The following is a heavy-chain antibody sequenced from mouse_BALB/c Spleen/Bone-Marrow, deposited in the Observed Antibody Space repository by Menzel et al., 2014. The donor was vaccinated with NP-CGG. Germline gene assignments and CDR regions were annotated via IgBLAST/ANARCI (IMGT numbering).Heavy chain of an antibody. CDR3: TRSRRAMDR. CDR2: INPSNGGT. V-gene: IGHV1S81*02. Sequence: QVQLKQSGAGLVKPGASVKLSCKASGYTFTSYYMCWVKQRPGQGLEWIGEINPSNGGTNFNEKFKSKATLTVDKSSSTAYMSLSSLTPEDSAVYYCTRSRRAMDRWGQGTSVTVSS. CDR1: GYTFTSYY. D-gene: IGHD2-12*01. J-gene: IGHJ4*01.